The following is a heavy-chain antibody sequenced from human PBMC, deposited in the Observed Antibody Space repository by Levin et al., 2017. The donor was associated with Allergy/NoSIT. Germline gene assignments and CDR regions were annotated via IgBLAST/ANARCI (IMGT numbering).Heavy chain of an antibody. Sequence: PGGSLRLSCAASGFTFSSYAMHWVRQAPGKGLEWVAVISYDGSNKYYADSVKGRFTISRDNSKNTLYLQMNSLRAEDTAVYYCAREGSTVPNYYFDYWGQGTLVTVSS. J-gene: IGHJ4*02. CDR1: GFTFSSYA. V-gene: IGHV3-30-3*01. CDR3: AREGSTVPNYYFDY. D-gene: IGHD4-17*01. CDR2: ISYDGSNK.